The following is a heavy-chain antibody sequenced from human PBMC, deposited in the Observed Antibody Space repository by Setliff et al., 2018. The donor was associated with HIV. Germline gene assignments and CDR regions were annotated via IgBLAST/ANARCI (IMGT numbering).Heavy chain of an antibody. CDR2: INAGNGNT. D-gene: IGHD3-3*01. CDR3: ARGIYDFWTGYADY. J-gene: IGHJ4*02. Sequence: ASVKVSCKASGYTFTTYSMHWVRQAPGQSLEWMGWINAGNGNTQFSQEFQGRVTITRDTSASTAYMELSSLRSEDMAVYYCARGIYDFWTGYADYWGPGTLVTVSS. CDR1: GYTFTTYS. V-gene: IGHV1-3*03.